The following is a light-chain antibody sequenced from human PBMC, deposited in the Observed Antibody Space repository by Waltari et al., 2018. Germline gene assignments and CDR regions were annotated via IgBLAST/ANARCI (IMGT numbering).Light chain of an antibody. CDR2: GAS. Sequence: EIVLTQSPGPLSLSPGERATLPCRASQSVSSSYLAWYQQKPGQAPRLLIYGASSRATGIPDRFSGSGSGTDFTLTISRLEPEDFAVYYCQQYGSSLPVYTFGQGTKLEIK. CDR3: QQYGSSLPVYT. CDR1: QSVSSSY. V-gene: IGKV3-20*01. J-gene: IGKJ2*01.